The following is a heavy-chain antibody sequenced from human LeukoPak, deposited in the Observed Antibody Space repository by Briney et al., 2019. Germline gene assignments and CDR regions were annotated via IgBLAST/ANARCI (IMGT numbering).Heavy chain of an antibody. CDR1: GVSISTNTW. CDR2: IFHSESV. Sequence: SGTLSLTCAVSGVSISTNTWWSWVRQTPGKGLEWIGEIFHSESVNSNPSLESRLTISLDKSKNHFSLELTSVTAADTALYFCAREIFGARAFEYWGQGILVTVSS. V-gene: IGHV4-4*02. CDR3: AREIFGARAFEY. D-gene: IGHD3-3*01. J-gene: IGHJ4*02.